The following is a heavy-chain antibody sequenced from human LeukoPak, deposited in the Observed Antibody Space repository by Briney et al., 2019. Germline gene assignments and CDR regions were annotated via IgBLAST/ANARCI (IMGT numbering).Heavy chain of an antibody. CDR1: GGSISSSSYY. Sequence: SETLSFTCTVSGGSISSSSYYWGWIRQPPGKGLEWIGSIYYSGSTYYNPSLKSRVTISVDTSKNQFSLKLSSVTAADTAVYYCAGAYSSRASDYWGQGTLVTVSS. V-gene: IGHV4-39*01. CDR3: AGAYSSRASDY. CDR2: IYYSGST. J-gene: IGHJ4*02. D-gene: IGHD6-13*01.